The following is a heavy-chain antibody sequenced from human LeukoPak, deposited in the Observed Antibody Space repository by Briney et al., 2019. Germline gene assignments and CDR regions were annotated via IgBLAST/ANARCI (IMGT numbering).Heavy chain of an antibody. CDR2: INPSGGST. CDR1: GYTFTSYY. Sequence: GASVKVSCKASGYTFTSYYMHWVRQAPGQGLEWMGIINPSGGSTSYAQKFQGRVTMTRDTSTSTVYMELSSLRSEDTAVYYCASTPLRVPYYYYMDVWGQGTLVTVSS. J-gene: IGHJ6*03. V-gene: IGHV1-46*03. CDR3: ASTPLRVPYYYYMDV. D-gene: IGHD1-1*01.